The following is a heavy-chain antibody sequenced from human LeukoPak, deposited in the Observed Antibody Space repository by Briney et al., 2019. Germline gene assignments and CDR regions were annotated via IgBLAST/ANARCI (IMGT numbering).Heavy chain of an antibody. CDR3: ARDFPIVVVTGGDY. V-gene: IGHV1-2*06. Sequence: GASVKVSCKASGYTFTGYYMHWVRQAPGQGLEWMGRINPNSGGTNYAQKFQGRVTTTRDTSISTAYMELSRLRSDDTAVYYCARDFPIVVVTGGDYWGQGTLVTVSS. D-gene: IGHD2-21*02. CDR1: GYTFTGYY. J-gene: IGHJ4*02. CDR2: INPNSGGT.